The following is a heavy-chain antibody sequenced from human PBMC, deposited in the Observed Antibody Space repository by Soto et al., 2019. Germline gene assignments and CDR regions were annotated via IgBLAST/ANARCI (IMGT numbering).Heavy chain of an antibody. J-gene: IGHJ5*02. CDR3: ARNKTTIVGANKYNWFDP. CDR1: GDSINSGYY. V-gene: IGHV4-38-2*01. CDR2: IYNSVST. Sequence: SETLSLTCAVSGDSINSGYYWGWIRQPPGKRLEWIGSIYNSVSTHYNPSLKSRVSISIDTSKNQFSLRLTSVTAADTAMYYCARNKTTIVGANKYNWFDPWGQGTLVTVSS. D-gene: IGHD1-26*01.